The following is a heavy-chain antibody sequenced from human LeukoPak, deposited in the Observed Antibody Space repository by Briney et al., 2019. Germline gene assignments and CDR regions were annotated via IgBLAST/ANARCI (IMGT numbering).Heavy chain of an antibody. CDR1: GFTFSTYA. D-gene: IGHD6-6*01. V-gene: IGHV3-23*01. CDR3: VKASSSSPQYNWFDA. Sequence: GGSLRLSCAASGFTFSTYAMSWVRQAPGKGLEWVSVVSGTGGRAYYADSVKGRFTISRDNSKNTLYLQMNSLRAEDTALYYCVKASSSSPQYNWFDAWGQGTLVTVSS. CDR2: VSGTGGRA. J-gene: IGHJ5*02.